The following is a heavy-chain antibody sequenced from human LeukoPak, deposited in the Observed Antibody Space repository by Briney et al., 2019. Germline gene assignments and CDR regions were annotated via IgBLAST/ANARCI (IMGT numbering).Heavy chain of an antibody. V-gene: IGHV1-69*13. CDR1: GGTFSSYA. D-gene: IGHD4-17*01. Sequence: VASVKVSCKASGGTFSSYAISWVRQAPGQGLEWMGGIIPIFGTANYAQKFQGRVTITADESTSTAYMELSSLRSEDTAVYYCARGGAVTTSPLWWFDPWGQGTLVTVSS. CDR3: ARGGAVTTSPLWWFDP. J-gene: IGHJ5*02. CDR2: IIPIFGTA.